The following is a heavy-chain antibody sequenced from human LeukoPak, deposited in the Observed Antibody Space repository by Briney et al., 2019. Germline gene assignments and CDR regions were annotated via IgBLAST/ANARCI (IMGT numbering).Heavy chain of an antibody. J-gene: IGHJ6*02. CDR2: ISYDGSNK. D-gene: IGHD3-10*01. CDR1: GFTFSSYA. V-gene: IGHV3-30-3*01. Sequence: PGRSLRLSCAASGFTFSSYAMHWVRQAPGKGLEWVAVISYDGSNKYYADSVKGRFTISRDNSKNTLYLQMNSLRAEDTAVYYCASITMVRVLRMDVWGQGTTVTVSS. CDR3: ASITMVRVLRMDV.